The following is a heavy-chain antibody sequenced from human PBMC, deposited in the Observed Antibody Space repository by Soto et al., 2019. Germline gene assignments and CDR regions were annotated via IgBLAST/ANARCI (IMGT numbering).Heavy chain of an antibody. D-gene: IGHD3-22*01. J-gene: IGHJ4*01. CDR2: IYYTGNT. CDR3: ARATYDSSTYYLDY. CDR1: GASISGGDYY. Sequence: QVQLQESGPGLVKPSQTLSLTCTVSGASISGGDYYWTWIRQPPGKGLEWIGSIYYTGNTYSNPSLESRLSISVDPSNSQFALRLTSVTAPDTAVYYCARATYDSSTYYLDYWGHGTLVTVSS. V-gene: IGHV4-30-4*01.